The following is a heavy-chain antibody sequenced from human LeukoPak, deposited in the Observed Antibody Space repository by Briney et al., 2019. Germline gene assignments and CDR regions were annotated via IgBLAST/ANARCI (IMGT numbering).Heavy chain of an antibody. Sequence: PGGSLRLSCAASGFTFDDYAMHWVRQAPGKGLEWVSGISWNSGSIGYADSVKGRFTISRDNAKNSLYLQMNSLRAEDTALYCCAKDPGDYWGQGTLVTVSS. V-gene: IGHV3-9*01. CDR2: ISWNSGSI. D-gene: IGHD3-10*01. J-gene: IGHJ4*02. CDR1: GFTFDDYA. CDR3: AKDPGDY.